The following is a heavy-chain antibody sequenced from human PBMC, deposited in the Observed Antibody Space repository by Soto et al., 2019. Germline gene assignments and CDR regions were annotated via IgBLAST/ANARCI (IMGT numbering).Heavy chain of an antibody. D-gene: IGHD5-18*01. J-gene: IGHJ6*02. CDR1: GYSFTAKW. Sequence: GESLKISCQAFGYSFTAKWIGWVRQVPGKGLEWMGIIYPDDSDTRYSPSFQGQVTISADKSIRTAYLQWSSLEASDTAIYYCARYWHSYSSNYYYGLDVWGQGTTVTVSS. CDR2: IYPDDSDT. CDR3: ARYWHSYSSNYYYGLDV. V-gene: IGHV5-51*01.